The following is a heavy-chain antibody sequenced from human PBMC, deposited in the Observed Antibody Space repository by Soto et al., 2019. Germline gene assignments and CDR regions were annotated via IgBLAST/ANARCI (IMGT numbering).Heavy chain of an antibody. CDR2: ISDSGDKT. Sequence: GGSLRLSCAASGFTFATYAMTWVRQAPGKGLEWVSVISDSGDKTYYADSVKGRFTISRDNSKNTLDLQMSSLRAEDTAVYYCAKLYGHSVLYYFDFWGQGTLVTVSS. D-gene: IGHD2-21*01. J-gene: IGHJ4*02. CDR1: GFTFATYA. CDR3: AKLYGHSVLYYFDF. V-gene: IGHV3-23*01.